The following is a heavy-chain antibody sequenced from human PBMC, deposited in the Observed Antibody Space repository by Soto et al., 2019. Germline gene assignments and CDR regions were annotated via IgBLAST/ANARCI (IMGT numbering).Heavy chain of an antibody. J-gene: IGHJ6*02. CDR1: GFTFDDYT. CDR3: AKDSWDGGVPYYYYYYGMDV. CDR2: ISWDGGST. V-gene: IGHV3-43*01. Sequence: GGSLRLSCAASGFTFDDYTMHWVRQAPGKGLEWVSLISWDGGSTYYADSVKGRFTISRDNSKNSLYLQMNSLRTEDTALYYCAKDSWDGGVPYYYYYYGMDVWGQGTTVTVSS. D-gene: IGHD3-16*01.